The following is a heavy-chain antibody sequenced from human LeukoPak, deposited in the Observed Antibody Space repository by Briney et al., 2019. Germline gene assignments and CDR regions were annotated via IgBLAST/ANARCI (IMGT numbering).Heavy chain of an antibody. Sequence: PGGSLRLSCAASGFTFSSYWMHWVRQAPGKGLEWVSSISSSSSYIYYADSVKGRFTISRDNAKNSLYLQMNSLRAEDTALYYCAKGMVRGVIITLFDYWGQGTLVTVSS. J-gene: IGHJ4*02. CDR2: ISSSSSYI. V-gene: IGHV3-21*04. D-gene: IGHD3-10*01. CDR3: AKGMVRGVIITLFDY. CDR1: GFTFSSYW.